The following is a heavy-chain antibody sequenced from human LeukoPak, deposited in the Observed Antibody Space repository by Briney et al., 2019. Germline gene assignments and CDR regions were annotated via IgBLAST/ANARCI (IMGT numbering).Heavy chain of an antibody. CDR2: ISGSGGST. CDR3: AKVVAAAGIHLAFDI. Sequence: GGSLRLSCAASGFTFSSYAMSWVRQAPGKGLEWVSAISGSGGSTYYADSVKGRFTISRDDSKNTLYLQMNSLRAEDTAVYYCAKVVAAAGIHLAFDIWGQGTMVTVSS. D-gene: IGHD6-13*01. J-gene: IGHJ3*02. CDR1: GFTFSSYA. V-gene: IGHV3-23*01.